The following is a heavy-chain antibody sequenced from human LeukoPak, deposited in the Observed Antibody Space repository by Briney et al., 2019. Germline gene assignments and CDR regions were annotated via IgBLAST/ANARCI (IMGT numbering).Heavy chain of an antibody. CDR2: IIPILGIA. CDR1: GYTFTSYD. J-gene: IGHJ4*02. D-gene: IGHD3-22*01. Sequence: SVKVSCKASGYTFTSYDINWVRQATGQGLEWMGRIIPILGIANYAQKFQGRVMITADKSTSTAYMELSSLRSEDTAVYYCARDPAGGSGYYPDYWGQGTLVTVSS. CDR3: ARDPAGGSGYYPDY. V-gene: IGHV1-69*04.